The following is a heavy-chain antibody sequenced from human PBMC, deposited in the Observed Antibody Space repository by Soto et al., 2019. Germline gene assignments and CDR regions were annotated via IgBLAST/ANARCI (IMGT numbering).Heavy chain of an antibody. V-gene: IGHV3-48*02. Sequence: GGSLRLSCAASGFTFSSYSMNWVRQAPGKGLEWVSYISSSSSTIYYADSVKGRFTISRDNAKNSLYLQMNSLRDEDTAVYYCASQPPSLLWFGELLTDAFDIWGQGTMVTVS. D-gene: IGHD3-10*01. J-gene: IGHJ3*02. CDR3: ASQPPSLLWFGELLTDAFDI. CDR1: GFTFSSYS. CDR2: ISSSSSTI.